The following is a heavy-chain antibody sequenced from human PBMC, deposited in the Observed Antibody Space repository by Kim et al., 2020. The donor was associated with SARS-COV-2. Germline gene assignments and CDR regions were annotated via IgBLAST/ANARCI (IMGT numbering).Heavy chain of an antibody. J-gene: IGHJ6*03. D-gene: IGHD1-26*01. Sequence: SQTLSLTCAISGDSVSSNSAAWNWIRQSPSRGLEWLGRTYYRSKWYNDYAVSVKSRITINPDTSKNQFSLQLNSVTPEDTAVYYCARDDRLGATIPRPPYYYMDVWGKGTTVTVSS. CDR2: TYYRSKWYN. CDR1: GDSVSSNSAA. CDR3: ARDDRLGATIPRPPYYYMDV. V-gene: IGHV6-1*01.